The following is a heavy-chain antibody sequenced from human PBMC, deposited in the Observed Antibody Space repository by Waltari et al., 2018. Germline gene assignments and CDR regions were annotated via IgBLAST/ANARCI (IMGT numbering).Heavy chain of an antibody. CDR2: VDPEDGET. Sequence: EVQLVQSGAEVKKPGATVNISCKASGYTFTDYYMPWGQQAPGKGLEWMGRVDPEDGETIYAEKFQGRVTITADTSTDTAYMELSSLRSEDTAVYYCATVHRRGAFDIWGQGTMVTVSS. CDR3: ATVHRRGAFDI. CDR1: GYTFTDYY. J-gene: IGHJ3*02. V-gene: IGHV1-69-2*01.